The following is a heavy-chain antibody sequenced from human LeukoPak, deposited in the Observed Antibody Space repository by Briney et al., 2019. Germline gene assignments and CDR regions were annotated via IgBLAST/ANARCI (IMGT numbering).Heavy chain of an antibody. CDR3: AKDWDYDSSGFNY. J-gene: IGHJ4*02. Sequence: PGGPLRLSCAASGFTFDDYAMHWVRQAPGKGLEWVSGISWNSGSIGYADSVKGRFTISRDNAKNSLYLQMNSLRAEDTALYYCAKDWDYDSSGFNYWGQGTLVTVSS. V-gene: IGHV3-9*01. D-gene: IGHD3-22*01. CDR1: GFTFDDYA. CDR2: ISWNSGSI.